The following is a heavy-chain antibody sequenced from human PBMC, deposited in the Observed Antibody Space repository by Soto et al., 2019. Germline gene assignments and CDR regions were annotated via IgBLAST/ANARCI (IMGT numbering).Heavy chain of an antibody. CDR2: IYYSGST. CDR1: GGSIRSYY. V-gene: IGHV4-59*01. J-gene: IGHJ5*02. CDR3: ARAQRAYCSGGSCYSENWFDP. Sequence: SETLSLTCTVSGGSIRSYYWSWIRQPPGKGLEWIGYIYYSGSTNYNPSLKSRVTISVDTSKNQFSLKLSSVTAADTAVYYCARAQRAYCSGGSCYSENWFDPWGQGTLVTVS. D-gene: IGHD2-15*01.